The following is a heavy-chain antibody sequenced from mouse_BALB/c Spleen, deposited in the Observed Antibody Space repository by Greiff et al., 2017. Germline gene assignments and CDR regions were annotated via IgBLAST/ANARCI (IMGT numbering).Heavy chain of an antibody. CDR1: GFTFSSYG. J-gene: IGHJ3*01. CDR2: INSNGGST. V-gene: IGHV5-6-3*01. Sequence: EVQVVESGGDLVKPGGSLKLSCAASGFTFSSYGMSWVRQTPDKRLELVATINSNGGSTYYPDSVKGRFTISRDNAKNTLYLQMSSLKSEDTAMYYCARGYYGYDGFAYWGQGTLVTVSA. D-gene: IGHD2-2*01. CDR3: ARGYYGYDGFAY.